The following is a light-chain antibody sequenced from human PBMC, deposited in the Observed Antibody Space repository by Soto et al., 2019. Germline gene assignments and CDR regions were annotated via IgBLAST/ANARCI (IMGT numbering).Light chain of an antibody. Sequence: QAVVTQPPSASGPPGQRVTISCSGSSSSIGTNTVTWYQQLPGTAPKLLIYSNNQRPSGVPDRFSGSKSGTSASLAISGLQSEDEADYYCAAWDVSLVVFGGGTQLTVL. J-gene: IGLJ2*01. CDR1: SSSIGTNT. V-gene: IGLV1-44*01. CDR2: SNN. CDR3: AAWDVSLVV.